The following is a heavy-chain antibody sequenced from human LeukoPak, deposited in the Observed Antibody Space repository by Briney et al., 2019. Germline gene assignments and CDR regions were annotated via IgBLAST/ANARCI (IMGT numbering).Heavy chain of an antibody. J-gene: IGHJ5*02. CDR1: GFIFSDYY. CDR3: ARKGDYCSGGSCYDWFDP. V-gene: IGHV3-11*04. CDR2: ISSSGSTI. Sequence: GSLRLSCAASGFIFSDYYMSWIRQAPGKGLEWVSYISSSGSTIYYADSVKGRFTISRDNAKNSLYLQMNSLRAEDTAVYYCARKGDYCSGGSCYDWFDPWGQGTLVTVSS. D-gene: IGHD2-15*01.